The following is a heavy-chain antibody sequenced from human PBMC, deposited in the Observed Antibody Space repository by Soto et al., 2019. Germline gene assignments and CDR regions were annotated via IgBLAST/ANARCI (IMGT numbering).Heavy chain of an antibody. CDR1: GYSFTSYW. Sequence: GESLKISCKGSGYSFTSYWIGWVRQMPGKGLEWMGIIYPGDSDTRYSPSFQGQVTISADKSISTAYLQWSSLKASDTAMYYCARHMITFGGVIYAFDIWGQGTMVTVSS. D-gene: IGHD3-16*01. CDR2: IYPGDSDT. J-gene: IGHJ3*02. V-gene: IGHV5-51*01. CDR3: ARHMITFGGVIYAFDI.